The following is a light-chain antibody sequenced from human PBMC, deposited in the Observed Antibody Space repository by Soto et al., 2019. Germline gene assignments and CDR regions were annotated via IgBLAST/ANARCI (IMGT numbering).Light chain of an antibody. V-gene: IGKV1-5*03. CDR2: EAS. J-gene: IGKJ1*01. CDR1: QSNSDS. CDR3: QQYNGYWT. Sequence: DIQMTQSPSTLSASVGDRVTITCRASQSNSDSLAWYQQKPGKAPKLLIYEASSLKSGVPSRFSGSRSGTEYTLTISSLQPDDFATYYCQQYNGYWTFGQGTKEEIK.